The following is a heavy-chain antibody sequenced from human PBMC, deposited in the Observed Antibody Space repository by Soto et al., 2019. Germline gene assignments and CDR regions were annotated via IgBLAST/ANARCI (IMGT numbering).Heavy chain of an antibody. V-gene: IGHV1-18*01. D-gene: IGHD2-15*01. CDR3: ARDQRDIVVVVAAIDY. CDR2: ISAYNGNT. CDR1: GYTFTSYG. J-gene: IGHJ4*02. Sequence: QVQLGQSGAEVKKPGASLKVSCKASGYTFTSYGITWVRQAPGQGLEWMGWISAYNGNTNYAQKLQGRVNLTTDTTTSTAYMGLSSLRSDDTAVYYCARDQRDIVVVVAAIDYWGQGTLVTVSS.